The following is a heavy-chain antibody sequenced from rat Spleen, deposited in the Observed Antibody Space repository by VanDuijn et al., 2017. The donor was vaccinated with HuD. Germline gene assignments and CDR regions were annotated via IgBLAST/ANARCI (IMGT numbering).Heavy chain of an antibody. CDR2: ISYDGSST. CDR1: GFTFSDYY. J-gene: IGHJ2*01. V-gene: IGHV5-29*01. Sequence: EVQLVESDGGLVQPGRSLKLSCAASGFTFSDYYMAWVRQAPAKGLEWVATISYDGSSTYYRDSVKGRFTVSRDNANSTLYLQMDSLRSEDTATYYCAKDMETGFDYWGQGVMVTVSS. D-gene: IGHD4-2*01. CDR3: AKDMETGFDY.